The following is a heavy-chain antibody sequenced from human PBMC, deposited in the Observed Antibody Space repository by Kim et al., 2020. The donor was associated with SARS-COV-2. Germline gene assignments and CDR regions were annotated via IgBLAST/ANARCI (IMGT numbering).Heavy chain of an antibody. CDR2: ITSTGGGT. CDR3: AKERGSYREAFDI. Sequence: GGSLRLSCAASGFTFSTYAMSWVRQAPGKGLEWVSDITSTGGGTYYADSVKGRFTISRDNSKNTLYLQMNSLRAEDSAIFYCAKERGSYREAFDIWGQGTMVTVSS. D-gene: IGHD1-26*01. J-gene: IGHJ3*02. CDR1: GFTFSTYA. V-gene: IGHV3-23*01.